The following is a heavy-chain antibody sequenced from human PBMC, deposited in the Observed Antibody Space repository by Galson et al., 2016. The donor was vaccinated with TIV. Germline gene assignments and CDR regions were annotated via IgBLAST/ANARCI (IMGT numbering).Heavy chain of an antibody. J-gene: IGHJ4*02. CDR1: GYSFTNYG. CDR3: ARDHTYYDTNGWGH. Sequence: SVKVSCKASGYSFTNYGIAWVRQAPGQGLEWMGWISNYNGYTDYAQKLQGRVTMTTDTFTNKAYMELRSLRSDDTAMYYCARDHTYYDTNGWGHWGQGTLVIVSS. CDR2: ISNYNGYT. D-gene: IGHD3-22*01. V-gene: IGHV1-18*01.